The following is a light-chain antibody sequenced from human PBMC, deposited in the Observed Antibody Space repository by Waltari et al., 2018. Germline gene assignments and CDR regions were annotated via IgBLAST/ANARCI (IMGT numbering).Light chain of an antibody. CDR1: QSVSSN. Sequence: EIVMTQSPATLSVSPGETATLSCRASQSVSSNVAWYQKKPGQAPRLLIYDASTRATSIPAKFRGSGSGTELTLTISSLQSEDFAVYYCQQYNRWPPITFGHGTRLEIK. J-gene: IGKJ5*01. CDR2: DAS. CDR3: QQYNRWPPIT. V-gene: IGKV3-15*01.